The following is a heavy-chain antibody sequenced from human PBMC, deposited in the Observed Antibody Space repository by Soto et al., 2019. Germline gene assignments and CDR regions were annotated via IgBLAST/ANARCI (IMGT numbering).Heavy chain of an antibody. CDR1: GFTFSRYS. D-gene: IGHD3-10*01. J-gene: IGHJ2*01. CDR3: AKPPLIYLWFESVPGYFDL. CDR2: ISYDGSNK. Sequence: PGGSLRLSCAASGFTFSRYSMNWVRQAPGKGLEWVAVISYDGSNKYYADSVKGRFTISRDNSKNTLYLQMNSLRAEDTAVYYCAKPPLIYLWFESVPGYFDLWGRGTLVTVSS. V-gene: IGHV3-30*18.